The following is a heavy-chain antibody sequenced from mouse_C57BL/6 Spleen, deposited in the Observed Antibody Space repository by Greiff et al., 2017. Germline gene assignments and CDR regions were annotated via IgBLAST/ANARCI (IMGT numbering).Heavy chain of an antibody. J-gene: IGHJ2*01. CDR2: IFPGSGST. D-gene: IGHD1-1*01. V-gene: IGHV1-9*01. CDR1: GYTFTGYW. CDR3: ARSPLYYGSSSYYFDY. Sequence: VQLQQSGAELMKPGASVKLSCKATGYTFTGYWIEWVKQRPGHGLEWIGEIFPGSGSTNYNEKFKGKATFTADTSSNTAYMQLSSLTTEDSAIYYCARSPLYYGSSSYYFDYWGQGTTLTVSS.